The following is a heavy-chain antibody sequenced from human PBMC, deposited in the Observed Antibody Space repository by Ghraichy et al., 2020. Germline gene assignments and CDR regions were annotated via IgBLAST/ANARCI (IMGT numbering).Heavy chain of an antibody. CDR3: ARAGRCSSTSCYADP. CDR2: MNPNSGNT. V-gene: IGHV1-8*03. J-gene: IGHJ5*02. Sequence: ASVKVSCKASGYTFTSYDINWVRQATGQGLEWMGWMNPNSGNTGYAQKFQGRVTITRNTSISTAYMELSSLRSEDTAVYYCARAGRCSSTSCYADPWGQGTLVTVSS. D-gene: IGHD2-2*01. CDR1: GYTFTSYD.